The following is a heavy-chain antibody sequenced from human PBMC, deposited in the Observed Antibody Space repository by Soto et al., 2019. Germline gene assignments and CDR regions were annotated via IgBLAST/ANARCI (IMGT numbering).Heavy chain of an antibody. V-gene: IGHV3-23*01. Sequence: EVQLLESGGGLVEPGGSLRLSCAASGLTFDIFAMSWVRQAPGQGLEWVSSITADGDGTYYTDSVKGQFTISKDNSRNTLFLELNTLTAEDTAVYYCAAHYDRTLGSWGQGTLVTVSS. D-gene: IGHD3-3*01. CDR1: GLTFDIFA. CDR2: ITADGDGT. CDR3: AAHYDRTLGS. J-gene: IGHJ5*01.